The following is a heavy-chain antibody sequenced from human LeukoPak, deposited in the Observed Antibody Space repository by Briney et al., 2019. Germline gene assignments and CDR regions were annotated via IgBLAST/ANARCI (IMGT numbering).Heavy chain of an antibody. CDR3: ARGWYYYDSSGYPPVRVHAFDI. CDR1: GGSFSGYY. J-gene: IGHJ3*02. CDR2: INHSGST. V-gene: IGHV4-34*01. Sequence: PSETLSLTCAVYGGSFSGYYWSWIRPPPGKGLEWIGEINHSGSTNYNPSLKSRVTISVDTSKNQFSLKLSSVTAADTAVYYCARGWYYYDSSGYPPVRVHAFDIWGQGTMVTVSS. D-gene: IGHD3-22*01.